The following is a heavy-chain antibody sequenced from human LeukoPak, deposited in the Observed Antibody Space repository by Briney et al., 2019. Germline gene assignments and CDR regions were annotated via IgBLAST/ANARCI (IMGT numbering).Heavy chain of an antibody. V-gene: IGHV4-59*01. Sequence: SETLSLTCTVSGGSISSYYWSWIRQPPGKGLEWIGYIYYSGSTNYNPSLKSRVTISVDTSKNQFSLKLSSVTAADTAVYYCARESVLVTGTTVGAFDIWGQGTMVTVSS. D-gene: IGHD1-1*01. CDR1: GGSISSYY. CDR3: ARESVLVTGTTVGAFDI. J-gene: IGHJ3*02. CDR2: IYYSGST.